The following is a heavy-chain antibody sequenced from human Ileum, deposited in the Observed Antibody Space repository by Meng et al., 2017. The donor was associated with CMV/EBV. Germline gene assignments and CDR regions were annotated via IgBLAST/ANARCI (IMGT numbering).Heavy chain of an antibody. J-gene: IGHJ4*02. Sequence: GESLKISCAVSGLTVSNNYMSWVRQAPGKGLEWLAGIYRGGSTFHADSIKCRFTISRDTNTVYLQMDSLRSDDTGIYYCAREYTGASGNFYHDYWGQGTLVTVSS. V-gene: IGHV3-53*05. D-gene: IGHD7-27*01. CDR1: GLTVSNNY. CDR2: IYRGGST. CDR3: AREYTGASGNFYHDY.